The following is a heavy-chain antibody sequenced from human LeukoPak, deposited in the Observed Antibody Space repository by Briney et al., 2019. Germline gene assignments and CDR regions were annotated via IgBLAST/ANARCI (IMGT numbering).Heavy chain of an antibody. V-gene: IGHV4-59*01. Sequence: PSETLSLTCTVSGGSISSYYWSWIRQPPGKGLECIGYIYYSGSTNYNPSLKSRVTISVDTSKNQFSLKLSSVTAADTAVYYCARSHSVWTSFDYWGQGTLVTVSS. CDR3: ARSHSVWTSFDY. CDR1: GGSISSYY. CDR2: IYYSGST. J-gene: IGHJ4*02. D-gene: IGHD3/OR15-3a*01.